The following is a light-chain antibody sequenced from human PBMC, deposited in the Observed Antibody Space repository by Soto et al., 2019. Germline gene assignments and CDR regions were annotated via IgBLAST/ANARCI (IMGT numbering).Light chain of an antibody. CDR2: GAS. V-gene: IGKV3-20*01. J-gene: IGKJ1*01. CDR1: QSVTANY. CDR3: LQYGVPPST. Sequence: EIALTQSPGTLSLSPGERATLSCRASQSVTANYLAWYQQKPGQAPRLLIYGASIGATGIPDRFSGSGSGTDFTVSLSRVEPEDFAVYYCLQYGVPPSTFGQGTKVEIK.